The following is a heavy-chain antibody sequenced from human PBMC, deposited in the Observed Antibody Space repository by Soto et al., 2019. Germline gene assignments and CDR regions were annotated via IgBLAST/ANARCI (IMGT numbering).Heavy chain of an antibody. CDR2: IYYSGST. V-gene: IGHV4-30-4*01. Sequence: QGQLQESGPGLVQPSQTLSLTCTVSGGSINNGDYYWTWIRQSPEKGLEWIGYIYYSGSTYYNPSLKNRVTIPIDTSMNQFSLTLNAVTAADTAVYYCVRYNGARFYFDYWGQGSLVTVSS. D-gene: IGHD1-1*01. J-gene: IGHJ4*02. CDR1: GGSINNGDYY. CDR3: VRYNGARFYFDY.